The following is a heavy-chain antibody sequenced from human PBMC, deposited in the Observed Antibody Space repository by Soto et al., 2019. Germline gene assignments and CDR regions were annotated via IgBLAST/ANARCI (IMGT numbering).Heavy chain of an antibody. Sequence: EVQLVESGGGLVKPGGSLRLSCAASGFTFSSYSMNWVRQAPGKGLEWVSSISSSSSYIYYADSVKGRFTISRDNAKNSLYLQMNSRRAEDTAVYYCARDSLVGTYYYYGMDVWGQGTTVTVSS. V-gene: IGHV3-21*01. J-gene: IGHJ6*02. CDR3: ARDSLVGTYYYYGMDV. CDR1: GFTFSSYS. CDR2: ISSSSSYI. D-gene: IGHD2-15*01.